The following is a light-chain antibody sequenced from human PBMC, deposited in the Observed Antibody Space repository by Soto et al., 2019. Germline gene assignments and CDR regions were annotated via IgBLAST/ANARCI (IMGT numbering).Light chain of an antibody. CDR1: QGISNY. J-gene: IGKJ4*01. CDR3: PKYTSALLT. CDR2: AAS. V-gene: IGKV1-27*01. Sequence: IQVNLSPASVSASVGNRVTITCRASQGISNYLAWYQQKPGKVPKLLINAASTLQSGVPSRFSGSGSGTDFTLTINSLQPEDVAPYYCPKYTSALLTFGGVTKVDIK.